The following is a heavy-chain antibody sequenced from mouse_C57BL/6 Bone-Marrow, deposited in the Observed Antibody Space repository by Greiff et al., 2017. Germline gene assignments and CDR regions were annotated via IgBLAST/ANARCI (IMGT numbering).Heavy chain of an antibody. Sequence: EVHLVESGGDLVKPGGSLKLSCAASGFTFSSYGMSWVRQTPDTRLEWVATISSGSSYTYYPDSVKGRFTISRDNAKNTLYLQMSSLKSEDTAMYYCARHGSDGYFPWGQGTLVTVSA. CDR3: ARHGSDGYFP. CDR1: GFTFSSYG. J-gene: IGHJ3*01. CDR2: ISSGSSYT. V-gene: IGHV5-6*01. D-gene: IGHD2-3*01.